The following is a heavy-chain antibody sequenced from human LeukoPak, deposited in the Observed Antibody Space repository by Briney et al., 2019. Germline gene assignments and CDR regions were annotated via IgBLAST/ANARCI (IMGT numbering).Heavy chain of an antibody. V-gene: IGHV4-59*08. J-gene: IGHJ4*02. D-gene: IGHD2-2*01. Sequence: SETLSLTCTVSGASISDCYWSWIRQPPGKGLEWFGYIYYTGSTKYNPSLESRVTISIDTSKNHLYLKLSSVTAADTAIYYCARHSRAYSSTSGTFEYWGQGTLVTVSS. CDR1: GASISDCY. CDR3: ARHSRAYSSTSGTFEY. CDR2: IYYTGST.